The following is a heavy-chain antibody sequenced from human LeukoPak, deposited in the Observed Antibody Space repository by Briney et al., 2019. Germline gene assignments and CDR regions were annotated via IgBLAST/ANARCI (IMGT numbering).Heavy chain of an antibody. CDR3: AKDQLGYCSSTSCCPFDY. D-gene: IGHD2-2*01. J-gene: IGHJ4*02. V-gene: IGHV3-30*02. CDR1: GFTFSSYG. CDR2: FGYDGSNK. Sequence: GGSLRLSCAASGFTFSSYGMHWVRQAPGKGLEWVAFFGYDGSNKYYADSVKGRFTISRDNSKNTLYLQMNGLRAEDTAVYYCAKDQLGYCSSTSCCPFDYWGQGTLVTVSS.